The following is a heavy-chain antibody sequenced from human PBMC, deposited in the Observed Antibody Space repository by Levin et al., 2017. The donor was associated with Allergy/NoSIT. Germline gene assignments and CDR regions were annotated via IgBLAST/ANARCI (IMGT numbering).Heavy chain of an antibody. CDR1: GFTFSSYS. V-gene: IGHV3-48*01. J-gene: IGHJ4*02. CDR3: ARIYCTSTSCYDGVDY. Sequence: PGGSLRLSCAASGFTFSSYSMNWVRQAPGKGLEWVSYISSSLSTIYYADSVTGRFTISRDNAKNSLYLQMNSLRAEDTAVYYCARIYCTSTSCYDGVDYWGQGTLVTVSS. D-gene: IGHD2-2*01. CDR2: ISSSLSTI.